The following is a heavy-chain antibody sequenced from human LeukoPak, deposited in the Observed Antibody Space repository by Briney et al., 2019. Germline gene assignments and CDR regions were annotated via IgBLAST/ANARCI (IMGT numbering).Heavy chain of an antibody. V-gene: IGHV3-30*02. D-gene: IGHD4-17*01. J-gene: IGHJ4*02. CDR2: IRYDGSNK. CDR3: AKVYHGDFYYFDY. CDR1: GFTFSSYD. Sequence: GGSLRLSCAASGFTFSSYDMHWVRQAPGKGLEWVAFIRYDGSNKYYADSVKGRFTISRDNSKNTLYLQMNSLRAEDTAVYYCAKVYHGDFYYFDYWGQGTLVTVSS.